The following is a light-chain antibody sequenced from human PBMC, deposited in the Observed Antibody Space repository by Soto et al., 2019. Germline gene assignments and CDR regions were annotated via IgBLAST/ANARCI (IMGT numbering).Light chain of an antibody. Sequence: DIPLTQSPSSLSVSFGDRVTITCRASQGISNYLAWYQQKPGKVPKLLIYAASTLQSGVPSRFSGSGSGTDFTLTISSLQTEDVATYYCQKYNSALRTFGQGTKVDIK. CDR1: QGISNY. CDR3: QKYNSALRT. V-gene: IGKV1-27*01. J-gene: IGKJ1*01. CDR2: AAS.